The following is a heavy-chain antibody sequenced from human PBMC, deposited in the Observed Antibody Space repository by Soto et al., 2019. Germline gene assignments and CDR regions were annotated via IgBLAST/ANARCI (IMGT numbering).Heavy chain of an antibody. J-gene: IGHJ6*02. CDR3: ARDYRSTIFGVVIRNYFGVDV. D-gene: IGHD3-3*01. CDR1: GFTFSTSS. V-gene: IGHV3-48*02. CDR2: ISYSSSMI. Sequence: PGGSLRLSCAASGFTFSTSSMSWVRQAPGKGLEWVSYISYSSSMIYYAHSVKGRFTISRDNAKNSLYPQMNSLGDEDTAVYYCARDYRSTIFGVVIRNYFGVDVWGQGTTVTVS.